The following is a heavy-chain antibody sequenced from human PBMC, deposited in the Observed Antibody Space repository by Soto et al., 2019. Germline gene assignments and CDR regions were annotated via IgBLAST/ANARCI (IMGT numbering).Heavy chain of an antibody. J-gene: IGHJ6*02. V-gene: IGHV1-69*12. CDR2: IIPRFAAP. CDR3: ARGRVMRGNAYYYGMDV. D-gene: IGHD2-21*01. CDR1: GGTFSSFA. Sequence: QVLLVQSGAEVKKPGSSVKVSCKTSGGTFSSFAISWVRLAPGHGLEWMGVIIPRFAAPTYAQKFQGRVLITADEATRKAYMELSVLRSDDTAVYYCARGRVMRGNAYYYGMDVWGQWTTVTFS.